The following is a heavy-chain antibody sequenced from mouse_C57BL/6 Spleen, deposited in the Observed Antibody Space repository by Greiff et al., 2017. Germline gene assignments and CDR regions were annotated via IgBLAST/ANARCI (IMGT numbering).Heavy chain of an antibody. J-gene: IGHJ2*01. V-gene: IGHV1-55*01. CDR2: IYPGSGST. CDR3: ARDYGITFDY. D-gene: IGHD1-1*01. Sequence: VQLQQSGAELVKPGASVKMSCKASGYTFTSYWITWVKQRPGQGLEWIGDIYPGSGSTNYNEKFKSKATLTVDTSSSTASMQVSSLTSEDSAVNYCARDYGITFDYWGQGTTLTGSA. CDR1: GYTFTSYW.